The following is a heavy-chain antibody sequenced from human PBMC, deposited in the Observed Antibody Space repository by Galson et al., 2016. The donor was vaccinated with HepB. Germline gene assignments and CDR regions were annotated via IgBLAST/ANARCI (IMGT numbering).Heavy chain of an antibody. J-gene: IGHJ2*01. D-gene: IGHD6-25*01. CDR2: INTNTGNP. Sequence: SVKVSCKASGYSFTTYTMNWVRQAPGQGLEWMGWINTNTGNPTYAQGFTGRFVFSLDTSVSTAYLQISSLKAEDTAVYYCVRDPSVRLLRHFDLWGRGTLVTFSS. V-gene: IGHV7-4-1*02. CDR3: VRDPSVRLLRHFDL. CDR1: GYSFTTYT.